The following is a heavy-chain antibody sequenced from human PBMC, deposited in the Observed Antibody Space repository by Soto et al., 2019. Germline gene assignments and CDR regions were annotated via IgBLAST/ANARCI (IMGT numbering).Heavy chain of an antibody. Sequence: QVQLVQSGAEVKKPGASVKVSCKASGYTFTSYAMHWVRQAPGQRLEWMGWINAGNGNTKYSQKFQGRVTITRDTAASTAYMELSSLRSEDTAVYYCTRGEFLSYDDYWGQGTLVTVSS. J-gene: IGHJ4*02. CDR3: TRGEFLSYDDY. V-gene: IGHV1-3*01. CDR2: INAGNGNT. D-gene: IGHD3-16*01. CDR1: GYTFTSYA.